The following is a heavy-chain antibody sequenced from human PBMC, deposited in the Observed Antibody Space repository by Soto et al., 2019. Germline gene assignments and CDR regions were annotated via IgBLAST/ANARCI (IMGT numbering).Heavy chain of an antibody. CDR3: ERGRFSSGWDGGERGFDY. CDR2: INHSAST. CDR1: GGAFRGYY. D-gene: IGHD6-19*01. Sequence: PSEPLSLTFAVLGGAFRGYYWGWSGQPPGKAWEGSGEINHSASTNYPPSLKSRVTTSVDTSKNQFSLKLSPVTAANTAVYYWERGRFSSGWDGGERGFDYWGQGTLVTVSS. V-gene: IGHV4-34*01. J-gene: IGHJ4*02.